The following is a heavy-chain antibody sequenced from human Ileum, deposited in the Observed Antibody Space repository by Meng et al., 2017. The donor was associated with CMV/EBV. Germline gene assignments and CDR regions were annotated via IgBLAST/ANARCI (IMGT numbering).Heavy chain of an antibody. CDR2: ISTGGST. D-gene: IGHD3-9*01. J-gene: IGHJ5*02. CDR3: ARDILIGYIRHNYFDP. CDR1: GGSIGSDAF. Sequence: QLERQGSGPGLVKPSQTLSLTCTVSGGSIGSDAFGSWLRQPAGKGLEWIGRISTGGSTSYNPSLKSRVALSLDTSKNQFSLRLSSVTAADTAIYYCARDILIGYIRHNYFDPWGQGTLVTVSS. V-gene: IGHV4-61*02.